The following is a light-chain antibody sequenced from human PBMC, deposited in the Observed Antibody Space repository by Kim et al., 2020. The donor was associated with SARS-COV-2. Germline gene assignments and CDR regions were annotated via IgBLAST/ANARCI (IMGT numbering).Light chain of an antibody. Sequence: DIQMTQSPSSLSASAGDTVTITCRASQGISNYLAWYHQKPGNAPNLLIHSASTLQSGVPSRFSGSGSGTDFTLTITSLQPEDVATYYCQKSTGAPYTFGQGTKLEI. V-gene: IGKV1-27*01. CDR3: QKSTGAPYT. J-gene: IGKJ2*01. CDR2: SAS. CDR1: QGISNY.